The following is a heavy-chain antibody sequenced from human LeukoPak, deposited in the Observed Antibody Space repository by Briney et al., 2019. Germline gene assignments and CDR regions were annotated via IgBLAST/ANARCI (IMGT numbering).Heavy chain of an antibody. CDR2: INPIFGTA. J-gene: IGHJ4*02. CDR3: ARDSVAGTGNFDY. V-gene: IGHV1-69*06. Sequence: SVKVSCKASGGTFTSYAISWVRQAPGQGLEWMGGINPIFGTANYAQKFQGRVTITADKSTSTAYMELSSLRSEDTAVYYCARDSVAGTGNFDYWGQGTLVTVSS. D-gene: IGHD6-19*01. CDR1: GGTFTSYA.